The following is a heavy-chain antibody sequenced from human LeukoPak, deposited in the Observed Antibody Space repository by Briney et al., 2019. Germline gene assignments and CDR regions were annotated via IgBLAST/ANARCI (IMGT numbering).Heavy chain of an antibody. J-gene: IGHJ4*02. D-gene: IGHD2-2*02. V-gene: IGHV3-30*03. CDR1: GFTFSSYG. Sequence: GGSLRLSRAASGFTFSSYGMHWVRQAPGKGLQWVAVISYDGTNKYYADSVKGRFTISRDNSKNTLYLQMNSLRAEDTAVYYCARDLSAAIPYYFGYWGQGTLVTVSS. CDR3: ARDLSAAIPYYFGY. CDR2: ISYDGTNK.